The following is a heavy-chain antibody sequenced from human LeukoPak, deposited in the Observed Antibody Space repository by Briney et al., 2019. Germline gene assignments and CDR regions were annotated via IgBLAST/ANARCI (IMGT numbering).Heavy chain of an antibody. J-gene: IGHJ5*02. Sequence: KASETLSLTCTVSGASISSHYWSWIRQSPGKGLEWIGYISYSGITNCNPSLKSRFTISVDTSKNHFSLRLSSVTAADTAVYYCASRDHCSGGSCYGNWFDPWGKGTLVTVSS. D-gene: IGHD2-15*01. CDR1: GASISSHY. CDR3: ASRDHCSGGSCYGNWFDP. V-gene: IGHV4-59*11. CDR2: ISYSGIT.